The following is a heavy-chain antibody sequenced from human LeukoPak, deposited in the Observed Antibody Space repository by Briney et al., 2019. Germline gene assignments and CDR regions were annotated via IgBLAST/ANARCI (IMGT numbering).Heavy chain of an antibody. CDR3: ARDKAQIVGATYDAFDI. D-gene: IGHD1-26*01. CDR2: INSDGSST. Sequence: GGSLRLSCAASGFTFSSYWMHWVRQAPGKGLVWVSRINSDGSSTSYADSVKGRFTISRDNAKNTLYLQMNSLRGEDTAVYYCARDKAQIVGATYDAFDIWGQGTMVTVSS. V-gene: IGHV3-74*01. J-gene: IGHJ3*02. CDR1: GFTFSSYW.